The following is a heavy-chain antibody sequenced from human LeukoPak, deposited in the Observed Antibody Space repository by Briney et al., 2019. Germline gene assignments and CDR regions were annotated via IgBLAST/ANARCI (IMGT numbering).Heavy chain of an antibody. CDR1: GGTFSSYA. Sequence: GASVKVSCKASGGTFSSYAISWVRQAHGQGLEWMGGIIPIFGTANYAQKFQGRVTITTDESTSTAYMELSSLRSEDTAVYYCARDADKGGSYFDYWGQGTLVTVSS. D-gene: IGHD3-16*01. CDR2: IIPIFGTA. J-gene: IGHJ4*02. CDR3: ARDADKGGSYFDY. V-gene: IGHV1-69*05.